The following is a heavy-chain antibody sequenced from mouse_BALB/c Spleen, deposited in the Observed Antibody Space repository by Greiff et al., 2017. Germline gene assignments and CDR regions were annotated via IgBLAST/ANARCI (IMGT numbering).Heavy chain of an antibody. D-gene: IGHD2-2*01. Sequence: EVQGVESGGGLVQPGGSRKLSCAASGFTFSSFGMHWVRQAPEKGLEWVAYISSGSSTIYYADTVKGRFTISRDNPKNTLFLQMSSLRSEDTAMYYCARDFGNDASFAYWGQGTLVTVSA. CDR2: ISSGSSTI. V-gene: IGHV5-17*02. CDR3: ARDFGNDASFAY. J-gene: IGHJ3*01. CDR1: GFTFSSFG.